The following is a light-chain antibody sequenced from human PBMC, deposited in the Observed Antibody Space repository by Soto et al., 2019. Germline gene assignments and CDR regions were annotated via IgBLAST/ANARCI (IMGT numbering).Light chain of an antibody. V-gene: IGLV2-14*01. Sequence: QSALTQPASVSGSPGQSITISCTGTSSDVGGYNFVSWYQLHPGKAPKLMIYDVSNRPSGVSDRFSGSKSGNTASLTISRLQAEDEADYYCSSYTSSSTLEVFGGGTKLTVL. CDR1: SSDVGGYNF. CDR2: DVS. J-gene: IGLJ2*01. CDR3: SSYTSSSTLEV.